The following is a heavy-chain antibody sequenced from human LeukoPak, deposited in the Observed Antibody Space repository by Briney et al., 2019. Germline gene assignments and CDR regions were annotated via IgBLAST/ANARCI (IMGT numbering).Heavy chain of an antibody. CDR1: GFTFIIYS. CDR2: ISSSSSYI. Sequence: GGSLRLSCAASGFTFIIYSMNWVRQAPGKGLEWVSSISSSSSYIYYADSVKGRFTISRDNAKNSLYLQMNSLRAEDTAVYYCARDQVAVAGDNWFDPWGQGTLVTVSS. D-gene: IGHD6-19*01. J-gene: IGHJ5*02. V-gene: IGHV3-21*01. CDR3: ARDQVAVAGDNWFDP.